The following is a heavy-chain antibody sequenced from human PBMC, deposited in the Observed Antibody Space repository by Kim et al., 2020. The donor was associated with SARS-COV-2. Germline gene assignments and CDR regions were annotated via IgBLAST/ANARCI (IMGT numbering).Heavy chain of an antibody. V-gene: IGHV3-48*02. Sequence: SGTIHYADSVRGRFTISRDNAKNSLNLQMNSLRDVDTAVYYCVRDPDALDYWGQGTLVTVSS. J-gene: IGHJ4*02. D-gene: IGHD2-8*01. CDR3: VRDPDALDY. CDR2: SGTI.